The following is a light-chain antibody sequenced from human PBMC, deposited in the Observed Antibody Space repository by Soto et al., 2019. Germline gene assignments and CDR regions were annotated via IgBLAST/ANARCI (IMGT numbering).Light chain of an antibody. CDR1: SSDVGSYNL. V-gene: IGLV2-23*01. J-gene: IGLJ1*01. CDR2: EGS. Sequence: QSALTHPASVSESPGQSITISCTGTSSDVGSYNLVSWYQQHPGKAPKLMIYEGSKRPSGVSNRFSGSKSGNTASLTISGLQAEDEADYYCCSYAGSSTYVFGTGTKVTVL. CDR3: CSYAGSSTYV.